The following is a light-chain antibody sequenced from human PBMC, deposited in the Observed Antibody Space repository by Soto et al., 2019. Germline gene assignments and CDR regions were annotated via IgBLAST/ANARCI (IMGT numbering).Light chain of an antibody. CDR3: RQYGSSPSYT. J-gene: IGKJ2*01. Sequence: EIVLTQSPGTLSLSPGERATLSCRASQSVSSSSYLAWYQQKPGPAPRLLIYGASSRATGITDRFSGSGSATDFTLTISSLEPEDVAVYYCRQYGSSPSYTFGQGTKLEIK. CDR1: QSVSSSSY. V-gene: IGKV3-20*01. CDR2: GAS.